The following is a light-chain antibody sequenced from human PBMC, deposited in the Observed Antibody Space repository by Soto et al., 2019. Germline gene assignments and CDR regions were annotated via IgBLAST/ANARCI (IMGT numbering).Light chain of an antibody. CDR1: GCNIGAGYD. CDR3: QSQDSRLTASV. Sequence: QSALTPPPSVSAAPGQSVTISCTGSGCNIGAGYDVHWYQQLPGTGPKLLISGNSNRPSGVPDRFSGSRSGTSASLAITGLQTADEADYYLQSQDSRLTASVFXTAPKLTVL. J-gene: IGLJ1*01. CDR2: GNS. V-gene: IGLV1-40*01.